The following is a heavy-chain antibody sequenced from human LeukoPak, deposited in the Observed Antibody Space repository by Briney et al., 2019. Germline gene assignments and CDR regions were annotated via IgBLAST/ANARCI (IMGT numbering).Heavy chain of an antibody. J-gene: IGHJ3*02. CDR2: IIWNSNII. CDR3: ARDFQWLVAFDI. V-gene: IGHV3-9*01. Sequence: GGSLRLSCAASGITFDDHAIHWVRQAPGKGLEWVSGIIWNSNIIGYADSVKGRFTISRDNAKNSLDLQMNSLRAEDTAVYYCARDFQWLVAFDIWGQGTMVTVSS. D-gene: IGHD6-19*01. CDR1: GITFDDHA.